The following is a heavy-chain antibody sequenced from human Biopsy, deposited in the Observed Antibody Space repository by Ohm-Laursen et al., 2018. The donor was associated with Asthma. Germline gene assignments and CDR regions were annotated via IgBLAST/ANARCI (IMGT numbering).Heavy chain of an antibody. D-gene: IGHD4-17*01. V-gene: IGHV1-24*01. Sequence: ATVKISCKISGYSLTDLSMHWVRQAPGQGLEWMGGHDHEEGGTVNARRFQGRVTMTEDTSTDTAYMELSSLSSDDTSVYYCASDFPKDYVRYNFQFWGQGTLVTVSS. CDR1: GYSLTDLS. CDR2: HDHEEGGT. CDR3: ASDFPKDYVRYNFQF. J-gene: IGHJ4*02.